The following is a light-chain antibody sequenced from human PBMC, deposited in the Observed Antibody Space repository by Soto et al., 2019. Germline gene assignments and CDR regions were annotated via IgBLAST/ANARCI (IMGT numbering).Light chain of an antibody. CDR1: QSVSSY. J-gene: IGKJ5*01. Sequence: EIVLTQSPATLSLSPGERATLSCRASQSVSSYLAWYQQKPGQAPRRLLYDASNRATGIPARFSGSGSGTDFTLTISSLATEDFAVYYCQQRSNWPINFGQGTRLEIK. CDR3: QQRSNWPIN. V-gene: IGKV3-11*01. CDR2: DAS.